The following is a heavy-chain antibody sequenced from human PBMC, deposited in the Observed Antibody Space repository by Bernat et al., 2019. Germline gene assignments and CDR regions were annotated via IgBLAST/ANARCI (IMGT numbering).Heavy chain of an antibody. J-gene: IGHJ3*01. CDR2: IWSDGSKK. CDR3: AKVLSGSYNVDAFDV. D-gene: IGHD1-26*01. Sequence: QMLLVESGGGVVQPGGSLRLSCAASGFTFSSYGMHWVRQAPGKGLEWVALIWSDGSKKYYVDSVKGRFTISRDNFDNTLFLQMNSLRPEDTAIYYCAKVLSGSYNVDAFDVWGQGTLVTVSS. V-gene: IGHV3-30*02. CDR1: GFTFSSYG.